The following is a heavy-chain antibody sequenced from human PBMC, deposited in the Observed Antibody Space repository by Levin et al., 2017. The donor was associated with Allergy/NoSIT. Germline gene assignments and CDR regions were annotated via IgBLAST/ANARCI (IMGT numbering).Heavy chain of an antibody. CDR2: INPNSGGT. D-gene: IGHD3-9*01. CDR1: GYTFTGYY. Sequence: VASVKVSCKASGYTFTGYYMHWVRQAPGQGLEWMGWINPNSGGTNYAQKFQGRVTMTRDTSISTAYMELSRLRSDDTAVYYCARDGDFDLPERGFDPWGQGTLVTVSS. J-gene: IGHJ5*02. V-gene: IGHV1-2*02. CDR3: ARDGDFDLPERGFDP.